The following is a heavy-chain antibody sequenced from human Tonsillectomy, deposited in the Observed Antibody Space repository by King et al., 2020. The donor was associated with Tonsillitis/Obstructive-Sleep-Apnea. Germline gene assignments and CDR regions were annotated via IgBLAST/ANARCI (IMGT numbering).Heavy chain of an antibody. CDR3: ARDSDDAFDS. V-gene: IGHV3-21*01. CDR1: AFTFSSYS. CDR2: ISSSGSYI. J-gene: IGHJ3*02. Sequence: VQLVESGGGLVKPGGSLRLSCAASAFTFSSYSMNWVRQAPGKGLEWISSISSSGSYIYCADSVKGRFTISRDNAKNSLYLQLNSLRAEDTAVYYCARDSDDAFDSWGQGTMVTVSS.